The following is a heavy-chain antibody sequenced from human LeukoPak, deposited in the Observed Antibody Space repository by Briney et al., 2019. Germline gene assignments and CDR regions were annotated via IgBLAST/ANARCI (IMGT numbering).Heavy chain of an antibody. CDR3: ARDKPDRAAGHEDY. J-gene: IGHJ4*02. CDR2: ISAYNGNT. D-gene: IGHD6-13*01. V-gene: IGHV1-18*01. Sequence: WASVKVSCKASGYTFTSYGISWVRQAPGQGLEWMGWISAYNGNTHYAQKLQGRVTMTTDTSTSTAYMELRSLRSDDTAVYYCARDKPDRAAGHEDYWGQGTLVTVSS. CDR1: GYTFTSYG.